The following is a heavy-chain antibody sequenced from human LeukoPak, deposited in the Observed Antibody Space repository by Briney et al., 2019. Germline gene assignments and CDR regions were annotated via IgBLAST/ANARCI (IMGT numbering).Heavy chain of an antibody. CDR1: GFTVSSYY. V-gene: IGHV3-53*01. J-gene: IGHJ4*02. CDR2: IYTGGGR. CDR3: ARGIDY. Sequence: PGGSLRLSCAASGFTVSSYYMNWVRQAPGKELGWVSVIYTGGGRYYADSVRGRFTISRDTSKNMVFLQMNSLRVEDTAVYYCARGIDYWGRGTLVTVSS.